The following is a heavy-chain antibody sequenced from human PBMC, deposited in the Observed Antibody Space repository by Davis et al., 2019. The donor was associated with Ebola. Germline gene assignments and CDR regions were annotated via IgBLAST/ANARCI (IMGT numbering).Heavy chain of an antibody. Sequence: PGGSLRLSCKGSGYSFTSYWIGWVRQMPGKGLEWMGLIHSGGSDIRYSPSFRGQVTISADKSISTAYLQWSSLKASDSAIYYCARQYGFGIYNWGQGTLVTVSS. D-gene: IGHD5-24*01. CDR2: IHSGGSDI. J-gene: IGHJ4*02. CDR3: ARQYGFGIYN. V-gene: IGHV5-51*01. CDR1: GYSFTSYW.